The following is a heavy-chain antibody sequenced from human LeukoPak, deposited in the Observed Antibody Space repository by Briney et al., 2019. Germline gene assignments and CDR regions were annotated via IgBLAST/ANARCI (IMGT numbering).Heavy chain of an antibody. CDR2: IYYSEST. V-gene: IGHV4-39*01. CDR1: GGSISSSSYY. J-gene: IGHJ4*02. Sequence: SETLSLTCTVSGGSISSSSYYWGWIRQPPGRGLEWIGSIYYSESTYYNPSLKSRVTISVDTSTNQSSLTLSSVTAEDTAVYYCARHGIPLRGYSYGFDYWGQGTLVTASS. D-gene: IGHD5-18*01. CDR3: ARHGIPLRGYSYGFDY.